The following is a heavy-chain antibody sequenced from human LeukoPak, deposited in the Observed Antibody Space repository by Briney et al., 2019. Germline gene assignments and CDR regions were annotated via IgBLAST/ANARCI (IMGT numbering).Heavy chain of an antibody. V-gene: IGHV5-10-1*01. J-gene: IGHJ4*02. CDR2: IDPSDSYT. D-gene: IGHD2-2*01. CDR3: GYCSSTSCSLDY. CDR1: GCSFTSYW. Sequence: GESLRISCKGSGCSFTSYWISWVRQMPGKGLEWMGRIDPSDSYTNYSPSFQGHVTISADKSISTAYLQWSSLKASDTAMYYCGYCSSTSCSLDYWGQGTLVTVSS.